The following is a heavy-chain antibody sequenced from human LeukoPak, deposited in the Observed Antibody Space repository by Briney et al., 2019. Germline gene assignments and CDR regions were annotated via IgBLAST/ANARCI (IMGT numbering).Heavy chain of an antibody. D-gene: IGHD3-3*01. CDR2: ISGSGGST. J-gene: IGHJ4*02. V-gene: IGHV3-23*01. Sequence: GGSLRLSCAASGFTFSSYAMSWVRQAPGKGLEWVSAISGSGGSTYYADSVKGRFTISRDNSKNTLYLQMNSLRAEDTAVYYCAKDHMGFWSGHPLYWGQGTLVTVSS. CDR3: AKDHMGFWSGHPLY. CDR1: GFTFSSYA.